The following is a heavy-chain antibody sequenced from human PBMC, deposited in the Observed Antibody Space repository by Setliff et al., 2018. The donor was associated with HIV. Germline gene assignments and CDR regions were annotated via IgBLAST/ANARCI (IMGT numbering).Heavy chain of an antibody. V-gene: IGHV3-21*01. CDR1: GFTFSSYS. J-gene: IGHJ4*02. Sequence: GGSLRLSCAASGFTFSSYSMNWVRQAPGKGLEWVSSISSSSSYIYYADSVKGRFTISRDNAKNSLYLQMNSLRAEDTAVYYCVSTPGVFYFDFWGQGTPVTVSS. CDR2: ISSSSSYI. D-gene: IGHD2-15*01. CDR3: VSTPGVFYFDF.